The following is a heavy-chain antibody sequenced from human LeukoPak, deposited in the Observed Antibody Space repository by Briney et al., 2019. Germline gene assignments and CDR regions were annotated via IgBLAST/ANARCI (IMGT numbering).Heavy chain of an antibody. D-gene: IGHD3-22*01. CDR2: IWYDGSNK. J-gene: IGHJ4*02. Sequence: GRSLRLSCAASGFTFSSYGMHWVRQAPGKGLEWVAVIWYDGSNKYYADSVEGRFTISRDNSKNTLYLQMNSLRAEDTAVYYCARDRASSGYYYLGSDYWGQGTLVTVSS. CDR3: ARDRASSGYYYLGSDY. CDR1: GFTFSSYG. V-gene: IGHV3-33*01.